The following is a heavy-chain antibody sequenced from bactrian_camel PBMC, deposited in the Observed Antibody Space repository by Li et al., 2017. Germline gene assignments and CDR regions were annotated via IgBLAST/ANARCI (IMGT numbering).Heavy chain of an antibody. Sequence: VQLVESGGGSVQAGGSLKLSCKISGFTYSAYFMAWFRQAPGKKREWGRVSEREWVASITKDGQSTFYDDSVKGRFTISRDNTDNTVYLQMNSLKSGDTALYYCATRYGGRGTSDLGYWGQGTQVTVS. CDR2: ITKDGQST. CDR3: ATRYGGRGTSDLGY. D-gene: IGHD6*01. J-gene: IGHJ6*01. V-gene: IGHV3S40*01. CDR1: GFTYSAYF.